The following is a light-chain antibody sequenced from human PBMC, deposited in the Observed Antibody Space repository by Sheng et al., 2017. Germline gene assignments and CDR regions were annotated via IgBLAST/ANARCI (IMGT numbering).Light chain of an antibody. Sequence: QSALTQPASVSGSPGQSITISCTGTSSDIGAHDFVSWYQQHPGKAPKLIIYYVTDRPSGVSTRFSGSKSGNTASLTISGVQAEDEADYYCCSYASSNSYVFGTGTKVTVL. CDR1: SSDIGAHDF. V-gene: IGLV2-14*03. CDR2: YVT. CDR3: CSYASSNSYV. J-gene: IGLJ1*01.